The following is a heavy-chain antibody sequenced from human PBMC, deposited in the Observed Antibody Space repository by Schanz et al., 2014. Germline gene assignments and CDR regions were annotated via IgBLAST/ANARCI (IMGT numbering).Heavy chain of an antibody. CDR3: ARNRGSGGQNWYFDL. J-gene: IGHJ2*01. V-gene: IGHV3-9*02. D-gene: IGHD3-3*01. CDR2: INTGSNYI. CDR1: GFNSDDYA. Sequence: EVQVVESGGGLVQPGGSLRLSCTASGFNSDDYAMHWVRQAPGKGLEWISFINTGSNYINYADSVKGRFTISRDNTKNSLFLQLNSLRADDTAVYYCARNRGSGGQNWYFDLWGRGTLVTVSS.